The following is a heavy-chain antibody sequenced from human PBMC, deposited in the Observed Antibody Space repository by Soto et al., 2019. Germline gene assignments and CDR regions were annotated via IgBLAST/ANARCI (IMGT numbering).Heavy chain of an antibody. CDR3: AKDLRPASITVKDYFDI. Sequence: EVQLVESGGVLVQPGGSLRLSCVASGFTFNSFGMSWVRQAPGKGLEWVSAIRGTGNSVYYADSVKGRFNISRDNSENTLYRQMNGLRAEETAISYCAKDLRPASITVKDYFDIWGRGTLVTVSS. CDR2: IRGTGNSV. CDR1: GFTFNSFG. D-gene: IGHD6-25*01. J-gene: IGHJ4*02. V-gene: IGHV3-23*04.